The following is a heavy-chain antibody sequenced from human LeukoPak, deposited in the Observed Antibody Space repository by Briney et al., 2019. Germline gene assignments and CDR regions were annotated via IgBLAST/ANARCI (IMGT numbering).Heavy chain of an antibody. V-gene: IGHV3-48*01. CDR3: ARESITGDRDFDY. D-gene: IGHD7-27*01. CDR2: ISSGSRTI. Sequence: GGSLRLSCAASGFSFSGYSMNWVRQAPGGGLEWISYISSGSRTIFYANSVKGRFTISRDNAKDSLYLPMNSLRADDTAVYYCARESITGDRDFDYWGQETLITVSS. J-gene: IGHJ4*02. CDR1: GFSFSGYS.